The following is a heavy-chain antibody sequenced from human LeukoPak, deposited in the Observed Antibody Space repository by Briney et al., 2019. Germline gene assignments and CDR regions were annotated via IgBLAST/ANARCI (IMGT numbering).Heavy chain of an antibody. CDR3: ARDLYLRGNWFDP. CDR2: ISGSGSST. V-gene: IGHV3-23*01. D-gene: IGHD4-17*01. CDR1: GFTFSSYA. J-gene: IGHJ5*02. Sequence: PGGSLRLSCAASGFTFSSYAMSWARQAPGKGLEWVSTISGSGSSTYYADSVKGRFTISRDNAKNSLYLQMNSLRAEDTAVYYCARDLYLRGNWFDPWGQGTLVTVSS.